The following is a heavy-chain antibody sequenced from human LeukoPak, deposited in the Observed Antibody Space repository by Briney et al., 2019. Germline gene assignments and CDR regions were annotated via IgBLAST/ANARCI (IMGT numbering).Heavy chain of an antibody. CDR2: IYSGGST. CDR3: ARIPIVLITSGGY. CDR1: GFTVSSNY. Sequence: GGSLRLSCAASGFTVSSNYMTWVRQAPGKGLEWLSVIYSGGSTYYADSVKGRFTISRDSSKNTLYLQMNSLRAEDAAVYYCARIPIVLITSGGYWGQGTLVTVSS. J-gene: IGHJ4*02. V-gene: IGHV3-53*01. D-gene: IGHD3-22*01.